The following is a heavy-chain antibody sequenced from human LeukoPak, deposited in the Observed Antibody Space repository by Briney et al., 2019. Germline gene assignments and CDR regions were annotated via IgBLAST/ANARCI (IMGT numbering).Heavy chain of an antibody. CDR1: GFTFDNYA. J-gene: IGHJ6*02. V-gene: IGHV3-43*02. CDR3: AKEPYGGVYTGDYYYTMDV. D-gene: IGHD5/OR15-5a*01. Sequence: GGSLRLSCAASGFTFDNYAMHWVRQAPGKGLEWVSLISGHGGSTFYAGSVKGRFTISRDNSKNSLYLQMNSLRTEDTALYYCAKEPYGGVYTGDYYYTMDVWGQGTTVTVSS. CDR2: ISGHGGST.